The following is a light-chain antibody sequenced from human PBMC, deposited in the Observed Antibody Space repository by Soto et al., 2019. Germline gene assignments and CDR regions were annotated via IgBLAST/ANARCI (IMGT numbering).Light chain of an antibody. V-gene: IGLV2-14*03. Sequence: QSVLTQPASVSGSPGQSITISCTGTSSDVGSYSYVSWYQQHPGKAPKLMIYDVSNRPSGVSNRFSGSKSGNTASLTISGLQAEDEADYYCSSWRSSSTVVFGGGTKLTVL. CDR3: SSWRSSSTVV. CDR2: DVS. J-gene: IGLJ2*01. CDR1: SSDVGSYSY.